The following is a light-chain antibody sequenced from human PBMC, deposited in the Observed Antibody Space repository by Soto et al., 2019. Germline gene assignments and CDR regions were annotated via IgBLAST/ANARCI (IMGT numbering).Light chain of an antibody. CDR3: QQYNNWPYT. CDR1: QSVSSN. J-gene: IGKJ2*01. Sequence: EIVMTQSPATLSVSPGERATLSCRASQSVSSNLAWFRQKPGQAPRLFMYDASTRATGIPARFSGSGSGTEFTLTITSLQSEDFAVYCCQQYNNWPYTFGQGTRLEIK. V-gene: IGKV3-15*01. CDR2: DAS.